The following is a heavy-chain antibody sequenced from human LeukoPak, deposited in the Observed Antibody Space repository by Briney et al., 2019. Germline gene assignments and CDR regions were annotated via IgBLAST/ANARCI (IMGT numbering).Heavy chain of an antibody. CDR3: ARSAWSSGNYLSRSFDY. J-gene: IGHJ4*02. CDR1: GGSISSGGYY. V-gene: IGHV4-31*03. D-gene: IGHD4-11*01. CDR2: IYYSGST. Sequence: SETLSLTCTVSGGSISSGGYYWSWIRQHPGKGLEWIGYIYYSGSTYYNPSLKSRVTISVDTSKNQFSLKLSSVTAADTAVYYCARSAWSSGNYLSRSFDYWGQGTLVTVSS.